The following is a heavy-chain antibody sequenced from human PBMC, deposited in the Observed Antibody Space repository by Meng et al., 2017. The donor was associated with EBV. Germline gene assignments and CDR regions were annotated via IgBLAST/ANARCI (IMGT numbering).Heavy chain of an antibody. Sequence: QGAPQGAGPGLVTLSETLPLPCTVSGGSISSYYWSWIRQPAGKGLEWIGRIYTSGSTNYNPSLKCRVTISVDTSKNQFSLKLSSVTAADTAVYYCASVQGLGVSWGQGTLVTVSS. D-gene: IGHD3-10*01. CDR1: GGSISSYY. CDR2: IYTSGST. J-gene: IGHJ4*02. CDR3: ASVQGLGVS. V-gene: IGHV4-4*07.